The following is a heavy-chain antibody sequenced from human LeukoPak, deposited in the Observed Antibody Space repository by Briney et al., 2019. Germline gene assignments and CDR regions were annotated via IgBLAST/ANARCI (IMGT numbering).Heavy chain of an antibody. J-gene: IGHJ4*02. CDR1: GGSISSSSYY. D-gene: IGHD4-23*01. CDR3: ARQGDGGRAFDY. CDR2: IYYSGST. Sequence: SETLSLTCTASGGSISSSSYYWGWIRQPPGKGLEWIGTIYYSGSTYYNPSLKSRVSISVDTSKNQFSLRLTSVTATDTAVYYCARQGDGGRAFDYSGQGTLVTVSS. V-gene: IGHV4-39*01.